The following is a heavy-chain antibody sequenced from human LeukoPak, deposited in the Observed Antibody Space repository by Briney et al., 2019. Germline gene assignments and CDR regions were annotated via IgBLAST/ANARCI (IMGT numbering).Heavy chain of an antibody. CDR3: AKDPFQHVNYYDSSGYYYPFAY. Sequence: GGSLRLSCAASGFTFSSYGMHWVRQAPGKGLEWVAVISYDGSNKYYADSVKGRFTISRDNSKNTLYLQMNSLRAEDTAVYYCAKDPFQHVNYYDSSGYYYPFAYWGQGTLVTVSS. D-gene: IGHD3-22*01. J-gene: IGHJ4*02. V-gene: IGHV3-30*18. CDR1: GFTFSSYG. CDR2: ISYDGSNK.